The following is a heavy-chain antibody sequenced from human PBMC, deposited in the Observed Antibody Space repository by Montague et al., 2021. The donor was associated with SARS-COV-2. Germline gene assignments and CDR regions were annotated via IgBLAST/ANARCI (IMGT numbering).Heavy chain of an antibody. CDR2: IKQDGSDK. Sequence: SLRLSCAASGFTFSSYWMSWVRQAPGKGLEWVAHIKQDGSDKYYGDSVKGRFTISRDNARNSLYLQMNSLRAEDTAVYYCARIDCSSISCPSDYWGQGTLVTVSS. J-gene: IGHJ4*02. V-gene: IGHV3-7*01. CDR3: ARIDCSSISCPSDY. D-gene: IGHD2-2*01. CDR1: GFTFSSYW.